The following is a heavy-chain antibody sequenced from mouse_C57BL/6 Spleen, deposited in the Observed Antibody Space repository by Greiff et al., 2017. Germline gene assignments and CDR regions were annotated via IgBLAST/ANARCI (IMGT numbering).Heavy chain of an antibody. D-gene: IGHD2-1*01. V-gene: IGHV1-54*01. CDR2: INPGSGGT. Sequence: VKLMESGAELVRPGTSVKVSCKASGYAFTNYLIEWVKQRPGQGLEWIGVINPGSGGTNYNEKFKGKATLTADKSSSTAYMQLSSLTSEDSAVYFCASNYDYYSMDYWGQGTSVTVSA. CDR3: ASNYDYYSMDY. J-gene: IGHJ4*01. CDR1: GYAFTNYL.